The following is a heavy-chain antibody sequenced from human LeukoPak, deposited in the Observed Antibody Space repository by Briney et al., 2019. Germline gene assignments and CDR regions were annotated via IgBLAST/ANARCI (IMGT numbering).Heavy chain of an antibody. V-gene: IGHV4-39*07. D-gene: IGHD4-23*01. CDR3: ARGRLHAGVVTRVYFDY. CDR1: GVSISSSYSY. CDR2: IYYTGNT. J-gene: IGHJ4*02. Sequence: SETLSLTCTVSGVSISSSYSYWGWIRQPPGMGLEWIGSIYYTGNTYYNPSLKSRVTISVDTSKNQFSLKLSSVTAADTAVYYCARGRLHAGVVTRVYFDYWGQGTLVTVSS.